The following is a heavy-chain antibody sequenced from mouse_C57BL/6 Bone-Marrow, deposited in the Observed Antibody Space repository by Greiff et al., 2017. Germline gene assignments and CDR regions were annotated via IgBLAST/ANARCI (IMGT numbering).Heavy chain of an antibody. CDR3: ARATSDFDY. D-gene: IGHD6-1*01. CDR1: GFTFSSYA. J-gene: IGHJ2*01. Sequence: EVKLVESGGGLVKPGGSLKLSCAASGFTFSSYAMSWVRQTPEKRLEWVATISDGGSYTYYPDNVKGRFTISRDNAKNNLYLQMSHLKSEDTAMYYCARATSDFDYWGQGTTRTVSS. V-gene: IGHV5-4*03. CDR2: ISDGGSYT.